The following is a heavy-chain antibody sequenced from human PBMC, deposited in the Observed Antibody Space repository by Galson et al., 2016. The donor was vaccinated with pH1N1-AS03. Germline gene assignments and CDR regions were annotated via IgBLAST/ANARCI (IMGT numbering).Heavy chain of an antibody. V-gene: IGHV3-74*01. Sequence: SLRLSCAASGFTFSMSYIHWVRQAPGKGLEWVSRISNDGRNVRYADFVKGRFAVSRDNAKNSLYLQMNSLRDEDRAGYYCARESPLNYYLDLWGRGPLVTVPS. CDR3: ARESPLNYYLDL. D-gene: IGHD1-7*01. J-gene: IGHJ2*01. CDR1: GFTFSMSY. CDR2: ISNDGRNV.